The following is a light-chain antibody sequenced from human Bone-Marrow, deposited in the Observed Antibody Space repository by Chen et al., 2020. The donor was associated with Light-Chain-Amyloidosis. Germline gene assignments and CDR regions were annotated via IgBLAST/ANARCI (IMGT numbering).Light chain of an antibody. CDR2: WAS. V-gene: IGKV4-1*01. CDR1: QSILNSANTKNY. CDR3: QRYYNAPRK. J-gene: IGKJ1*01. Sequence: DIVFTSSPDSLAVSLVERASIKCKSSQSILNSANTKNYLAWYQQKPGQPPKLLIFWASSRKSGVPDRFSGSGSGTDFTLTISSLQAEDVAVYSCQRYYNAPRKFDQGTKLEIK.